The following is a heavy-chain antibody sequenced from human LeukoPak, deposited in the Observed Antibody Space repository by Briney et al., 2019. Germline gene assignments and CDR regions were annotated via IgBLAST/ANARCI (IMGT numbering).Heavy chain of an antibody. CDR3: AREGSVIVVVPAAMGDAFDV. CDR1: GFTFSSYW. V-gene: IGHV3-7*01. J-gene: IGHJ3*01. CDR2: IKQDGSEK. D-gene: IGHD2-2*01. Sequence: QPGGSLRLSCAASGFTFSSYWMSWVRQAPGKGLEWVANIKQDGSEKYYVDSVKGRFTISRDNAKNSLYLQMNSLRAEDTAVYYCAREGSVIVVVPAAMGDAFDVWGQGTMVTVSS.